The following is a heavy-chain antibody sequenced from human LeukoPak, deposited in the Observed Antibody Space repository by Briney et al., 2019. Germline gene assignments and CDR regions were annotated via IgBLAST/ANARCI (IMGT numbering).Heavy chain of an antibody. CDR1: GGSIISYY. Sequence: PSETLSLTCTVSGGSIISYYGSWIRQPPGKGLEWIGDIYNSGSTKYNPSLKSRVIISVDTSKNQISLKLSSVTAADTAVYYCARGARAGHNLAPFDNWGQGTLVTVSS. D-gene: IGHD5-24*01. V-gene: IGHV4-59*08. J-gene: IGHJ4*02. CDR3: ARGARAGHNLAPFDN. CDR2: IYNSGST.